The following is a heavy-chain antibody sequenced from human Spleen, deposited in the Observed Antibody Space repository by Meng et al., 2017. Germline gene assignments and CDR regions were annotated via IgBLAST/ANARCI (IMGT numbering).Heavy chain of an antibody. Sequence: QAPPQHWGAGLLKPSETLSLTCVVSGGSFSDYYWSWIRQPPGKGLEWIGEINHSGSTNYNPSLESRATISVDTSQNNLSLKLSSVTAADSAVYYCARGPTTMAHDFDYWGQGTLVTVSS. D-gene: IGHD4-11*01. J-gene: IGHJ4*02. CDR1: GGSFSDYY. CDR3: ARGPTTMAHDFDY. CDR2: INHSGST. V-gene: IGHV4-34*01.